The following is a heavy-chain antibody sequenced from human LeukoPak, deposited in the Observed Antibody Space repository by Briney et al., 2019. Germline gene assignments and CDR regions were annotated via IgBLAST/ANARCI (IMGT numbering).Heavy chain of an antibody. CDR2: ISSSGSTI. Sequence: GGSLRLSCAASGFTLSSYEMNWVRQAPGKGLEWVSYISSSGSTIYYVDSVKGRFTVSRDNAKNSLYLQMNSLRAEDTAVYYCARGVYYDSSGPYYFDYWGQGTLVTVSS. V-gene: IGHV3-48*03. CDR1: GFTLSSYE. D-gene: IGHD3-22*01. CDR3: ARGVYYDSSGPYYFDY. J-gene: IGHJ4*02.